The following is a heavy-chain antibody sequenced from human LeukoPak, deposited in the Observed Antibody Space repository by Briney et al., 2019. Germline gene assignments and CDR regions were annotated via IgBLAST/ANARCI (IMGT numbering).Heavy chain of an antibody. D-gene: IGHD5-18*01. CDR3: ARRDRGYSYGPIDY. Sequence: SETLSLTCNVSGGSINNYYWSWLRQPPGKGLEWIGYIYFTGGTNYNPSLKSRVTMSIDTSKNQFSLKLSSVTAADTAVYYCARRDRGYSYGPIDYWGQGTLATVSS. CDR2: IYFTGGT. CDR1: GGSINNYY. J-gene: IGHJ4*02. V-gene: IGHV4-59*08.